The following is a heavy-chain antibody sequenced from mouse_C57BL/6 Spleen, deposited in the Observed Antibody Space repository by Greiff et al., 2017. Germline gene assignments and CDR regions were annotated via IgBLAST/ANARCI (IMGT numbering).Heavy chain of an antibody. CDR1: GYTFTSYW. Sequence: QVQLQQPGTELVKPGASVKLSCKASGYTFTSYWMHWVKQRPGQGLEWIGNINPSNGGTNYNEKFKGKATLTVDKSSSTAYMQLSSLTSEDSAVYYCARGITTVVARYFDVWGTGTTVTVSS. CDR2: INPSNGGT. J-gene: IGHJ1*03. D-gene: IGHD1-1*01. CDR3: ARGITTVVARYFDV. V-gene: IGHV1-53*01.